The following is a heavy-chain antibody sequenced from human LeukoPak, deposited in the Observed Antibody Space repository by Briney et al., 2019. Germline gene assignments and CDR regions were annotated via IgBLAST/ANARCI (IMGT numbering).Heavy chain of an antibody. CDR2: INPTGGDT. CDR3: VRDLLAGYDX. V-gene: IGHV1-46*01. J-gene: IGHJ4*02. D-gene: IGHD1-26*01. CDR1: GYIFITYY. Sequence: ATVKVSCKASGYIFITYYIHWVRQAPGQGLEWMGVINPTGGDTSYAQQFQGRVTMTRDTSTSTVYMELSSLRFKDTAVYYCVRDLLAGYDXWGQGTLVTV.